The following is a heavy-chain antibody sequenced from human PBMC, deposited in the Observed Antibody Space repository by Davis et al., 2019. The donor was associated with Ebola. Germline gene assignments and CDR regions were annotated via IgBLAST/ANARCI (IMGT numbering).Heavy chain of an antibody. D-gene: IGHD1-7*01. CDR1: GYTFTSSG. CDR2: ISSYNGDT. J-gene: IGHJ4*01. V-gene: IGHV1-18*01. CDR3: ARARGWGLELFDY. Sequence: AASVKVSCKASGYTFTSSGISWVRQAPGHGLEWMGWISSYNGDTNYAQKFQGRVTMTTDTSTRTAYMELRSLRSDDTAVYFCARARGWGLELFDYWGQGTLVTVSS.